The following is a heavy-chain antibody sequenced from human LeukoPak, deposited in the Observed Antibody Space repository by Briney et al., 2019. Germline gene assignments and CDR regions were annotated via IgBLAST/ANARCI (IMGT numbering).Heavy chain of an antibody. D-gene: IGHD5-12*01. Sequence: PGGSLRLSCAASGFTFNNYAVNWVRQAPGKGLEWVSAISSSGGGTYYADSVKGRFTISRDNSKNTLYLQMNSLGVEDTAIYYCAKAPQGKSGYALPANWGQGTLVTVSS. CDR1: GFTFNNYA. CDR2: ISSSGGGT. J-gene: IGHJ4*02. V-gene: IGHV3-23*01. CDR3: AKAPQGKSGYALPAN.